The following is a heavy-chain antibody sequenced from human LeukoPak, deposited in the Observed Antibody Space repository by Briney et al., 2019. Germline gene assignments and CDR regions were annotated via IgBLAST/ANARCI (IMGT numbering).Heavy chain of an antibody. Sequence: ASVKVSCKASGYTFTSYGISWVRQAPGQGLEWMGWITAYNDNTNYAQKLQGRVTMTTDTSTSTAYMELRSLRSDDTAVYYCARDSNWGLRKDYFDYWGQGTLVTVSS. CDR3: ARDSNWGLRKDYFDY. V-gene: IGHV1-18*01. CDR2: ITAYNDNT. J-gene: IGHJ4*02. D-gene: IGHD7-27*01. CDR1: GYTFTSYG.